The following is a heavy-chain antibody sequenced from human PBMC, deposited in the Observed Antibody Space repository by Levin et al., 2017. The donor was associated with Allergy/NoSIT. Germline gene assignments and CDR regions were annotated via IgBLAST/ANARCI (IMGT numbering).Heavy chain of an antibody. CDR2: INGRGHNT. CDR1: GFTFSNYD. V-gene: IGHV3-64D*06. J-gene: IGHJ4*02. CDR3: VREFLGQWLRIDY. D-gene: IGHD5-12*01. Sequence: RPSETLSLTCSASGFTFSNYDMYWVRQAPGKGPEFVSTINGRGHNTYYRDSVKGRFTISRDNSRNTLYLQMSSLKPGDTAVYYCVREFLGQWLRIDYWGQGTLVTVSS.